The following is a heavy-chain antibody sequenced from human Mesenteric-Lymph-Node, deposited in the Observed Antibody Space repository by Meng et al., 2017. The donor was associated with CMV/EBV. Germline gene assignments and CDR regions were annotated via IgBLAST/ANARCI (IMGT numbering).Heavy chain of an antibody. CDR1: GGSFSGYY. CDR3: ARGSSYDILTGYFDY. CDR2: INHSEST. D-gene: IGHD3-9*01. J-gene: IGHJ4*02. V-gene: IGHV4-34*01. Sequence: QVQLHQWGAGLLKPSETLSVTCAVYGGSFSGYYWNWIRQSPEKGLEWIGEINHSESTTYNPSFTSRIIISVDTSTNQISLNMSSVTAADTAVYYCARGSSYDILTGYFDYWGQGALVTVSS.